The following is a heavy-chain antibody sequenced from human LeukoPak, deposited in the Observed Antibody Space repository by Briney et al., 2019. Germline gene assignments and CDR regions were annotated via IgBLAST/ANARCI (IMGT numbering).Heavy chain of an antibody. CDR1: AYSISSGYY. V-gene: IGHV4-38-2*02. J-gene: IGHJ4*02. Sequence: SETLSLTCTVSAYSISSGYYWGWIRPPPGKGLEWIGSIYHTESTYYNPSLRSRVSISVVTSKNQFSLKLTSVTAAGTAVYYCARVNYGSGSCLDYWGQGTLVTVSS. CDR2: IYHTEST. D-gene: IGHD3-10*01. CDR3: ARVNYGSGSCLDY.